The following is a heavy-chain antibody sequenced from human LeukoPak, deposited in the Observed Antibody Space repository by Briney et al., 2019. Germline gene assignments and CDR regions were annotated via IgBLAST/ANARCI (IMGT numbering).Heavy chain of an antibody. Sequence: PGGSLRLSCAASGFTFSSYSLNWVRQAPGKGLEWVSSINSRSNHIYYADSVEGRFTISRDNAKNALYLQMNSLRAEDTAVYYCTSRGINYYDSGGFTYWGQGTLVTVSS. D-gene: IGHD3-22*01. CDR3: TSRGINYYDSGGFTY. CDR2: INSRSNHI. CDR1: GFTFSSYS. V-gene: IGHV3-21*01. J-gene: IGHJ4*02.